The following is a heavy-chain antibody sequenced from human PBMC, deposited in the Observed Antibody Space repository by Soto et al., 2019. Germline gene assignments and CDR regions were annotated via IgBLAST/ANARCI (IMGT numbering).Heavy chain of an antibody. CDR2: FSAGGSR. V-gene: IGHV3-23*01. CDR3: AKDRGSGGIVAGTPDY. J-gene: IGHJ4*02. CDR1: GFTVSSSA. Sequence: EVQLLESGGGLVQPGGSLRLSCAASGFTVSSSAMIWVRQAPGKGLEWVATFSAGGSRYYADSVKGRFTISRNSSQNTLYLQMNGLRAEDTALYYCAKDRGSGGIVAGTPDYWCQGTMVTVSS. D-gene: IGHD6-19*01.